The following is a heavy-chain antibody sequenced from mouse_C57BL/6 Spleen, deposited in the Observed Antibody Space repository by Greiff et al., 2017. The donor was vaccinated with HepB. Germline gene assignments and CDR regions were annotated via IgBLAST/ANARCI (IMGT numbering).Heavy chain of an antibody. V-gene: IGHV5-6*01. CDR1: GFTFSSYG. D-gene: IGHD3-2*02. J-gene: IGHJ2*01. CDR2: ISSGGSYT. Sequence: VQLQQSGGDLVKPGGSLKLSCAASGFTFSSYGMSWVRQTPDKRLEWVATISSGGSYTYYPDSVKGRFTISRDNAKNTLYLQMSSLKSEDTAMYYCARHGAPELRHQPFDCWGQGTTLAVSS. CDR3: ARHGAPELRHQPFDC.